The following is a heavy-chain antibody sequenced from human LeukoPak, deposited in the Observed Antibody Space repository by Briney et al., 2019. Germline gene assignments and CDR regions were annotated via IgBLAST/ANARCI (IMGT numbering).Heavy chain of an antibody. CDR3: ASLALTVTSDY. V-gene: IGHV4-30-2*01. CDR1: GGSISSGGYY. J-gene: IGHJ4*02. D-gene: IGHD7-27*01. CDR2: IYHSGST. Sequence: RPSQTLSLTCTVSGGSISSGGYYWSWIRQPPGKGLEWIGYIYHSGSTYYNPSLKSRVTISVDRSKNQFSLKLNSVTAADTAVYYCASLALTVTSDYWGQGTLVTVSS.